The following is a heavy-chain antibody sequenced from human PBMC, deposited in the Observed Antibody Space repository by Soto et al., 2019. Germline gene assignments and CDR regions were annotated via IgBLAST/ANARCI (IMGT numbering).Heavy chain of an antibody. J-gene: IGHJ6*02. CDR3: ARGGEEQLVPGDYYYGMDV. V-gene: IGHV1-69*02. CDR1: GGTFSSYT. D-gene: IGHD6-6*01. Sequence: ASVKVSCKASGGTFSSYTISWVRQAPGQGLEWMGRIIPILGIANYAQKFQGRVTITADESTSTAYMELSSLRSEDTAVYYCARGGEEQLVPGDYYYGMDVWGQGTTVTVSS. CDR2: IIPILGIA.